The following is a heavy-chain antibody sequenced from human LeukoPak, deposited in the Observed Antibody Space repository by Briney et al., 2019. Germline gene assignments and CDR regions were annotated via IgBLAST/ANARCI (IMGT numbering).Heavy chain of an antibody. V-gene: IGHV3-7*04. J-gene: IGHJ4*02. Sequence: PGGSLRLSCAASGFTFSSYWMSWVRQAPGKGLGWVANIKQDGSEKYYVDSVKGRFTISRDNAKNSLYLQMNSLRAEDTAVYYCVRGEPSIAVAAVDYWGQGTLVTVSS. CDR1: GFTFSSYW. CDR3: VRGEPSIAVAAVDY. CDR2: IKQDGSEK. D-gene: IGHD6-19*01.